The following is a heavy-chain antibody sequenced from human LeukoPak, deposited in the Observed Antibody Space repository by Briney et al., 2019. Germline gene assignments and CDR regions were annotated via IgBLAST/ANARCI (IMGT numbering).Heavy chain of an antibody. Sequence: GGSLRLSCAASGFSVSDNYMNWVRQAPGKGLEWVSVIYGGGGGGSTYYADSVKGRFTISRDNSKNTLYLQMNSLRAEDTAVYYRATHITFGGVMGSWSYYYIDVWGKGTTVTVSS. D-gene: IGHD3-16*01. CDR1: GFSVSDNY. J-gene: IGHJ6*03. V-gene: IGHV3-53*01. CDR3: ATHITFGGVMGSWSYYYIDV. CDR2: IYGGGGGGST.